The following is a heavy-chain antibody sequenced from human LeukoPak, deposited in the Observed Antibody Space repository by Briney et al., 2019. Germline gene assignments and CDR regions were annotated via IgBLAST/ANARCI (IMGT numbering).Heavy chain of an antibody. D-gene: IGHD3-10*01. CDR1: GFTFSSYG. CDR2: IWYDGSNK. J-gene: IGHJ6*02. V-gene: IGHV3-33*01. CDR3: ARDPSMVRGVIIPLYYYYGMDV. Sequence: PGGSLRLSCAASGFTFSSYGMHWVRQAPGKGLEWVAVIWYDGSNKYYADSVKGRFTISRDNSKNTLCLQMNSLRAEDTAVYYCARDPSMVRGVIIPLYYYYGMDVWGQGTTVTVSS.